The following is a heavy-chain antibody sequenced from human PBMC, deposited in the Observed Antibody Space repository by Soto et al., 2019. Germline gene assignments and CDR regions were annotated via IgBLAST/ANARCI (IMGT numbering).Heavy chain of an antibody. CDR2: IFYTGST. CDR3: AREFSNSPEAFDS. V-gene: IGHV4-61*01. J-gene: IGHJ4*02. Sequence: PSETLSLTCTFSVGSVNSDNYYWSWIRQPPGRGLEWIGYIFYTGSTNYNPSLKSRVTISIDTSRNQFSLKLSSVTAADTAVYYCAREFSNSPEAFDSWGQGSLVTVSS. D-gene: IGHD6-6*01. CDR1: VGSVNSDNYY.